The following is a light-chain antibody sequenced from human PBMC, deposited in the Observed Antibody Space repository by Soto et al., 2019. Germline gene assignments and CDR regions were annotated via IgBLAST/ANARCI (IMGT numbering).Light chain of an antibody. Sequence: QSALTQPASVSGSPGQSITISCTGTSSDVGGYNYVSWYQQHPGKAPKLMIYDVSNRPSGVSNRFSGSKSGNTASLTISGLQAEDVSDYYCSSYTSSSTLVLFGGGTKLTVL. CDR3: SSYTSSSTLVL. V-gene: IGLV2-14*01. CDR1: SSDVGGYNY. J-gene: IGLJ2*01. CDR2: DVS.